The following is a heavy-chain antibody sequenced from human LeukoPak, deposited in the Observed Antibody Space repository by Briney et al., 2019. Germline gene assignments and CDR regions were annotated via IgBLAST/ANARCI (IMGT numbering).Heavy chain of an antibody. Sequence: GGSLRLSCAASGFTFSSYEMNWVRQAPGKGLEWVSYISSSGSTIYYADSVKGRFTISRDNAKNSLYLQMNSLRAEDTALYYCARDTYYYDSSGYSDYWGQGTLVTVSS. CDR1: GFTFSSYE. V-gene: IGHV3-48*03. CDR2: ISSSGSTI. J-gene: IGHJ4*02. D-gene: IGHD3-22*01. CDR3: ARDTYYYDSSGYSDY.